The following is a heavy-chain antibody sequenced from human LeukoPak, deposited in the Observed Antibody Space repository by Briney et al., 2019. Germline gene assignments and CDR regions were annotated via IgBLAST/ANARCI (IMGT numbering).Heavy chain of an antibody. V-gene: IGHV3-30*04. CDR1: GFPFSSYA. CDR3: ARYSSGWYYFDY. D-gene: IGHD6-19*01. J-gene: IGHJ4*02. CDR2: IPYDGSNK. Sequence: GRSLRLSCAATGFPFSSYAMHWVRQAPGKGLEWVAVIPYDGSNKYYADSVKGRFTISRDNSKNTLYLQMNSLRAEDTAVYYCARYSSGWYYFDYWGQGTLVTVSS.